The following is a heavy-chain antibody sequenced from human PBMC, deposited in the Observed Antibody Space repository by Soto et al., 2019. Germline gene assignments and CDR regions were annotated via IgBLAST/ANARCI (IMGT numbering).Heavy chain of an antibody. CDR2: ISSSSSYI. V-gene: IGHV3-21*01. CDR3: ATLDPSGWYSDY. CDR1: GFTFSSYS. J-gene: IGHJ4*02. Sequence: GGSLRLCCAASGFTFSSYSMNWVRQAPGKGLEWVSSISSSSSYIYYADSVNGRFTISRDNAKNSLYLQMNSLRAEDTAVYYCATLDPSGWYSDYWGQGTLVTVSS. D-gene: IGHD6-19*01.